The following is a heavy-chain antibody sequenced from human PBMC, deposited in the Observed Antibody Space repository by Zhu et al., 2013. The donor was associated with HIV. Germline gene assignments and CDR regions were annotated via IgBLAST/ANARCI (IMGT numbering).Heavy chain of an antibody. D-gene: IGHD3-3*01. CDR3: AKDIYRGFLEWRTKYYYGMDV. V-gene: IGHV3-30*18. CDR1: GFSFSSYG. J-gene: IGHJ6*02. CDR2: ISFDGTNQ. Sequence: VQLVESGGGVVQPGRSLRLSCAASGFSFSSYGMHWVRQAPGEGLEWLAVISFDGTNQYYADSVKGRFTISRDTSNNSLYLQMNSLRAEDTAVYYCAKDIYRGFLEWRTKYYYGMDVWGQGTTVTVSS.